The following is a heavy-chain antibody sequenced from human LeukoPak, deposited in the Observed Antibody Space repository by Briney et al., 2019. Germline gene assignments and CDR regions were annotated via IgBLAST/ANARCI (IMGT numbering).Heavy chain of an antibody. CDR1: GFTFSSYG. D-gene: IGHD3-10*01. CDR3: ARVWGVTKYGIDY. Sequence: GGSLRLSCAASGFTFSSYGMHWVRQAPGKGLEWVAVIWFDGSNKYYADSVKGRFTISRDSSKNTVYLQMDSLRAEDTAVYYCARVWGVTKYGIDYWGQGTLVTASS. CDR2: IWFDGSNK. J-gene: IGHJ4*02. V-gene: IGHV3-33*01.